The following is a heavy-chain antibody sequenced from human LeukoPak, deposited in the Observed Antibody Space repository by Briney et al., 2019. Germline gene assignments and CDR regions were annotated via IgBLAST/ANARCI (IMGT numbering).Heavy chain of an antibody. J-gene: IGHJ4*02. V-gene: IGHV3-11*01. CDR1: GFTFSDYY. Sequence: GGSLRLSCAASGFTFSDYYMSWIRQAPGKGLEWVSYISSSGSTIYYADSVKGRFTISGDNAKNSLYLQMNSLRAEDTAVYYCARAPSVSSSGLYYFDYWGQGTLVTVSS. CDR2: ISSSGSTI. CDR3: ARAPSVSSSGLYYFDY. D-gene: IGHD3-22*01.